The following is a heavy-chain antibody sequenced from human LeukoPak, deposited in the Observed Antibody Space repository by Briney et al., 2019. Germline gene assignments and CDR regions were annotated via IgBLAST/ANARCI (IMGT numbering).Heavy chain of an antibody. CDR3: ARDSNSRRFGY. D-gene: IGHD4-11*01. CDR1: GASISSRNY. CDR2: FSNGAT. V-gene: IGHV4-38-2*02. Sequence: SETLSLTSAVSGASISSRNYWGWIRQPPGKGLEWIGTFSNGATYYTPSLKSRVTISIDTSRNEFSLKLSSVTAADTAVYYCARDSNSRRFGYWGQGTLVAVSS. J-gene: IGHJ4*02.